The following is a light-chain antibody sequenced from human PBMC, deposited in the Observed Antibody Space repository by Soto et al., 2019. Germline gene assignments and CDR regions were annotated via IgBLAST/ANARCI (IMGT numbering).Light chain of an antibody. CDR1: QGISNY. J-gene: IGKJ1*01. V-gene: IGKV1-27*01. CDR3: QKYNSATWT. CDR2: VAS. Sequence: DIQMTQSPSSLSASVGDRVTITCRASQGISNYLAWYQQQPGKVPKLLIYVASTLQSGVPSRFSGSGSGTDLTLTISSLQPEDVATYYCQKYNSATWTFGQGTKVEIK.